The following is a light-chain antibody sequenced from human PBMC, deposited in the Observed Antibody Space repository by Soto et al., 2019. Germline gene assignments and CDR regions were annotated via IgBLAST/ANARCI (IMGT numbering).Light chain of an antibody. CDR1: SSDVGGYNY. V-gene: IGLV2-8*01. CDR3: SSYGGYNNVI. J-gene: IGLJ2*01. Sequence: QSALTQPPSASGSPGQSVTISCTGTSSDVGGYNYVSWYQQHPDNAPKLIIYEVSKRPSGVPDRFSGSKSGNTASLTVSGLQAEDEADYYCSSYGGYNNVIFGGGTQLTVL. CDR2: EVS.